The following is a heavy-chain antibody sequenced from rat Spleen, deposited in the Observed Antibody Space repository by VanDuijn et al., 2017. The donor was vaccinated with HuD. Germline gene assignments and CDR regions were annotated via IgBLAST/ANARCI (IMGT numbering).Heavy chain of an antibody. CDR3: VRLLGAPDWYFDF. CDR1: GFTFDDYG. V-gene: IGHV5S13*01. D-gene: IGHD5-1*01. CDR2: ISTGGTTT. Sequence: EVKLVESGGGLVQPGRSLKLSCAASGFTFDDYGMAWVRQAPTKGLEWVAYISTGGTTTSYRGSVKGRFTISRDNAKSTLYLQMDSLRSEDTATYYCVRLLGAPDWYFDFWGPGTMVTVSS. J-gene: IGHJ1*01.